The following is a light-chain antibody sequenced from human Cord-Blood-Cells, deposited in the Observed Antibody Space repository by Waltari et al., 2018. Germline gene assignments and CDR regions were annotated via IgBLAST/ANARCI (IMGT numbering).Light chain of an antibody. J-gene: IGLJ1*01. CDR1: SSDVGSYHL. V-gene: IGLV2-23*01. CDR2: EGS. Sequence: QSALTQPASVSGSPGQSIPTSCTGTSSDVGSYHLVSWYQQHPGKAPKLMIYEGSQRPSGVSNRFSGSKSGNTASLTISGLQAEDEADYYCCSYAGSSTYVFGTGTKVTVL. CDR3: CSYAGSSTYV.